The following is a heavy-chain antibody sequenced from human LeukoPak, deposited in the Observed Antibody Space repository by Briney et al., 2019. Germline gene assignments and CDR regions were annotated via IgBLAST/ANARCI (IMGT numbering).Heavy chain of an antibody. J-gene: IGHJ5*02. CDR1: GGSFSGYY. D-gene: IGHD3-3*01. Sequence: SETLSLTCAVYGGSFSGYYWSWIRQPPGKGLEWIGEINHSGSTNYNPSLKSRVTMSVDTSKNQFSLKLSSVTAADTAVYYCARDVNFWSGYHKYNWFDPWGQGTLVTVSS. CDR3: ARDVNFWSGYHKYNWFDP. CDR2: INHSGST. V-gene: IGHV4-34*01.